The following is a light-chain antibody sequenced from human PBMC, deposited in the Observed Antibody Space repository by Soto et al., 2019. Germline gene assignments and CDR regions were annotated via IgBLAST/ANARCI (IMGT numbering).Light chain of an antibody. CDR2: ATS. CDR3: QQSLTTPLT. J-gene: IGKJ4*01. V-gene: IGKV1-39*01. CDR1: QSITIY. Sequence: DIQMTQSPSSLSASVGDRVTITCRASQSITIYLNWYQQKPGKAPKLLIFATSSLQSGVPSRFSGSGSGTDFTLTTSSLQPEDLATYYCQQSLTTPLTCGGGTKVEIK.